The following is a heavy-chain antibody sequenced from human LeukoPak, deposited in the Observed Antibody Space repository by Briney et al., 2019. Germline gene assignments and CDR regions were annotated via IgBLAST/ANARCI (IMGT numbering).Heavy chain of an antibody. J-gene: IGHJ3*02. D-gene: IGHD4-17*01. Sequence: PSETLSLTCAVYGGSFSGYYWSWIRQPPGKGLEWIGEINHSGSTNYNPSLKSRVTISVDTSKNQFSLKLSSVTAADTAVYYCARGSMTTVTTTFDIWGQGTMVTVSS. CDR3: ARGSMTTVTTTFDI. CDR2: INHSGST. CDR1: GGSFSGYY. V-gene: IGHV4-34*01.